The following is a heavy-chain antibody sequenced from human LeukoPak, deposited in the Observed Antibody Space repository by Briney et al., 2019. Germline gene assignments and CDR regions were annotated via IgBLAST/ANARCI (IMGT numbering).Heavy chain of an antibody. D-gene: IGHD4-17*01. V-gene: IGHV1-69*10. Sequence: GASVKVSCKASGGTFNNSAIIWVRQAPGQGLEWMGRIIPILGIPNYTQKFQGRVTITADTSTSTAFMELSGLRSEDTAVYYCAQRLSWLDPWGQGTLIPVSS. CDR2: IIPILGIP. CDR3: AQRLSWLDP. J-gene: IGHJ5*02. CDR1: GGTFNNSA.